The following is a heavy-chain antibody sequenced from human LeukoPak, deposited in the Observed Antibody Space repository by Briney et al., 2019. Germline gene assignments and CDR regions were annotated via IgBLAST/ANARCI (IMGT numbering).Heavy chain of an antibody. J-gene: IGHJ6*03. CDR3: ARVNYGDYRYYYYYMDV. Sequence: GGSLRLSCAVSGFTVSGNYMSWVRQAPGKGLEWVSLIYSGDTTLYADSVKGRFTISRDISKNTLYLQMNSLRAEDTAVYYCARVNYGDYRYYYYYMDVWGKGTTVTISS. CDR2: IYSGDTT. D-gene: IGHD4-17*01. V-gene: IGHV3-53*01. CDR1: GFTVSGNY.